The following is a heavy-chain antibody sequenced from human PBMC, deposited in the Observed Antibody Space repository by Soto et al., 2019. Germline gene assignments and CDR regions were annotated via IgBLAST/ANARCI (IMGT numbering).Heavy chain of an antibody. Sequence: ASVKVSCKASGYTFTSYGISWVLQAPGQGLEWMGWISAYNGNTNYAQKLQGRVTMTTDTSTSTAYMELRSLRSDDTAVYYCARDLVPGYCSSTSCYGVYNWFDPWGQGTLVTVSS. J-gene: IGHJ5*02. CDR1: GYTFTSYG. CDR3: ARDLVPGYCSSTSCYGVYNWFDP. CDR2: ISAYNGNT. D-gene: IGHD2-2*01. V-gene: IGHV1-18*01.